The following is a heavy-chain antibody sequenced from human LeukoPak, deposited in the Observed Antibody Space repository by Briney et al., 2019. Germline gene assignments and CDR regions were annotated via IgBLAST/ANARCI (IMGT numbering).Heavy chain of an antibody. D-gene: IGHD6-13*01. V-gene: IGHV1-2*02. Sequence: GASVKVSCKASGFTFTGYYMHWVRQAPGQGLEWMGWINPNSGGTNYAQKFQSRVTMTRDTSISTAYMELSRLRSDDTAVYYCARTWYSSSWYYFDYWGQGTLVTVSS. J-gene: IGHJ4*02. CDR3: ARTWYSSSWYYFDY. CDR2: INPNSGGT. CDR1: GFTFTGYY.